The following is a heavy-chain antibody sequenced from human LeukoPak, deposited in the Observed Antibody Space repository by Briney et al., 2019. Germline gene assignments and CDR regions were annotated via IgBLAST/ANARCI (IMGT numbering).Heavy chain of an antibody. CDR1: GFTVSSYG. V-gene: IGHV3-23*01. D-gene: IGHD6-13*01. CDR2: FSATDGSA. CDR3: AKARIAAAGTGAFDV. J-gene: IGHJ3*01. Sequence: GGSLRLSCAASGFTVSSYGMTWVRQAPGKGLEWVSAFSATDGSAQYAESVRGRFTIFRDNSKNSLYLQMNSLRDEDTAVYFCAKARIAAAGTGAFDVWGQGTMVTVSS.